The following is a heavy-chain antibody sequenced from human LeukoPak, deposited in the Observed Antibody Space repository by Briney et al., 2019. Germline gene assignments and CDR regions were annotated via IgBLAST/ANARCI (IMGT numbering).Heavy chain of an antibody. CDR2: IKQDGSEK. D-gene: IGHD6-19*01. V-gene: IGHV3-7*01. J-gene: IGHJ4*02. CDR1: GFTFSSYW. CDR3: ARARRFHLIAVAGTDY. Sequence: PRGSLRLSCAASGFTFSSYWMSWVRQAPGKGLEWVANIKQDGSEKYYVDSVKGRFTISRDNAKNSLYLQMNSLRAEDTAVYYCARARRFHLIAVAGTDYWGQGTLVTVSS.